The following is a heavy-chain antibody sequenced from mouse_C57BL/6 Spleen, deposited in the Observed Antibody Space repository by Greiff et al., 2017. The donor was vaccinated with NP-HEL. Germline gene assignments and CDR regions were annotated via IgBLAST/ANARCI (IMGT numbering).Heavy chain of an antibody. CDR2: IDHADGET. CDR1: GFNIKDYS. J-gene: IGHJ2*01. Sequence: EVKLMESGAELVKPGASVKLSCTASGFNIKDYSMPWVKQRSEQSLEWFGRIDHADGETKYAPKFQGKATITAVTSTNTAYLHLSSLSSEDTAVYYCARAPWYFDYWGQGTTLTVSA. CDR3: ARAPWYFDY. V-gene: IGHV14-2*01.